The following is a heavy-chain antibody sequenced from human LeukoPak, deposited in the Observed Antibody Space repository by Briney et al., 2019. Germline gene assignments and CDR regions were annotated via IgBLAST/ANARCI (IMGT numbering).Heavy chain of an antibody. V-gene: IGHV4-34*01. CDR1: GGSFSGYY. CDR3: SRGLRYYYYYYMDV. D-gene: IGHD4-17*01. J-gene: IGHJ6*03. CDR2: INHSGST. Sequence: SETLSLTCAVYGGSFSGYYWSWIRQPPGKGLEWIGEINHSGSTNYNPSLKSRVTISVDTSKNQFSLKLSSVTAADTAVYYCSRGLRYYYYYYMDVWGKGTTVTVSS.